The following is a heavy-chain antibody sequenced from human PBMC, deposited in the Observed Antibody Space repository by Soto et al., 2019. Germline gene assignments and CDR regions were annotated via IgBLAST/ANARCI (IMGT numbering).Heavy chain of an antibody. Sequence: GGSLRLSCAASGFTFSSYAMHWVRQAPGKGLEWVAVISYDGSNKYYVDSVKGRLTISRDNSKNTLYLQMNSLRAEDTAVYYCARDLGIAARPYYYYGMDVWGQGTTVTVSS. D-gene: IGHD6-6*01. CDR2: ISYDGSNK. CDR3: ARDLGIAARPYYYYGMDV. J-gene: IGHJ6*02. CDR1: GFTFSSYA. V-gene: IGHV3-30-3*01.